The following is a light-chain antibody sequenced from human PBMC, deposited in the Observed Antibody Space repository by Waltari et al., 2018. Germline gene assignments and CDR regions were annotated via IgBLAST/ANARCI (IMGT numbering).Light chain of an antibody. CDR2: DAS. J-gene: IGKJ1*01. CDR1: QRISNW. Sequence: DIQMTQSPSTLPASVGDRVTITCPASQRISNWLAWHQQKPGKAPKLLIYDASSLESRVPSRFSGSGSGTEFTLTISSLQPDDFATYYCQQYNSYSPWTFGQGTKVEIK. CDR3: QQYNSYSPWT. V-gene: IGKV1-5*01.